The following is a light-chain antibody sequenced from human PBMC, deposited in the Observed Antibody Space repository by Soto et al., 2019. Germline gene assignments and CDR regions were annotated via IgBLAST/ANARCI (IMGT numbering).Light chain of an antibody. CDR2: GNI. CDR1: SSNIGAGYD. Sequence: QSALTQPPSVSGAPGQRVTISCTGSSSNIGAGYDVHWYLQLPGTAPKLLIYGNINRPSGVPDRFSGSKSGTSASLAITGLQAEDEADYYCQSYDSSLSGVVFGGGTQLTVL. J-gene: IGLJ2*01. CDR3: QSYDSSLSGVV. V-gene: IGLV1-40*01.